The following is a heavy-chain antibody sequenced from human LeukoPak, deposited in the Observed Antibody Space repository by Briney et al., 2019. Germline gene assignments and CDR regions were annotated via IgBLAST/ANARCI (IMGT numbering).Heavy chain of an antibody. J-gene: IGHJ4*02. CDR3: AREDYCSGGICYPMKFDY. CDR1: GGSISNYC. Sequence: PSETLSLTCTVSGGSISNYCWSWIRQPPGKGLEWIGFVYYDGTTNYSPSLKSRVTISVDTSKNQFSLKVSSVTAADTAVYYCAREDYCSGGICYPMKFDYWGQGTLATVSS. D-gene: IGHD2-15*01. V-gene: IGHV4-59*01. CDR2: VYYDGTT.